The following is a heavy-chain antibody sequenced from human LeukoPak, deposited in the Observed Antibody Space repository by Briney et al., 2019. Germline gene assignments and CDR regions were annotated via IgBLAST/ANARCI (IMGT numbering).Heavy chain of an antibody. CDR3: AKLEYQLLYFDY. J-gene: IGHJ4*02. Sequence: GGSLRLSCVASGFTFKSHWMSWIRQAPGRGLEWVAHIKDDGTAQYYLDSVKGRFTVSRDNSKNTLYLQMNSLRAEDTAVYYCAKLEYQLLYFDYWGQGTLVTVSS. CDR2: IKDDGTAQ. CDR1: GFTFKSHW. D-gene: IGHD2-2*01. V-gene: IGHV3-7*01.